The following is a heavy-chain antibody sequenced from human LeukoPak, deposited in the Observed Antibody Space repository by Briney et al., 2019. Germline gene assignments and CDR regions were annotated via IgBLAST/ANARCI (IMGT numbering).Heavy chain of an antibody. V-gene: IGHV1-8*01. CDR3: SRAEVDAYYYYMDV. CDR2: MNPNSGNT. D-gene: IGHD2-8*01. J-gene: IGHJ6*03. Sequence: ASVKVSCKASGYTFTSYDINWVRQATGQGLEWMGWMNPNSGNTGYAQKFQGRVTMTRNTSISTAYMELSSLRSEDTAVYYCSRAEVDAYYYYMDVWGKGTTVTVSS. CDR1: GYTFTSYD.